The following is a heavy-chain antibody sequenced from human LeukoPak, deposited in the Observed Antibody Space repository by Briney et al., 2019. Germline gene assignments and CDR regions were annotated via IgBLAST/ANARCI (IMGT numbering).Heavy chain of an antibody. CDR2: ISGSGGST. CDR1: GFTFSSYG. D-gene: IGHD3-16*02. CDR3: AKDRVWDYVWGSYRYDDY. Sequence: GGSLRLSCAASGFTFSSYGMSWVRQAPGEGLEWVSAISGSGGSTYYADSVKGRFTISRDNSKNTLYLQMNSLRAEDTAVYYCAKDRVWDYVWGSYRYDDYWGQGTLVTVSS. J-gene: IGHJ4*02. V-gene: IGHV3-23*01.